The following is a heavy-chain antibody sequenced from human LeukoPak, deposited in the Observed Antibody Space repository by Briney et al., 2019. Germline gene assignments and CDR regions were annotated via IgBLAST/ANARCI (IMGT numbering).Heavy chain of an antibody. V-gene: IGHV3-23*01. J-gene: IGHJ4*02. Sequence: GGSLRLSCAASGLTLSSYAMSWVRQAPGKGLEWVSAISGSGDSTYYADSVKGRFTISRDNSKNTLYLQMNSLRAEDTAVYYCARDPHDFWSGYSYYFDYWGQGTLVTVSS. CDR3: ARDPHDFWSGYSYYFDY. CDR2: ISGSGDST. CDR1: GLTLSSYA. D-gene: IGHD3-3*01.